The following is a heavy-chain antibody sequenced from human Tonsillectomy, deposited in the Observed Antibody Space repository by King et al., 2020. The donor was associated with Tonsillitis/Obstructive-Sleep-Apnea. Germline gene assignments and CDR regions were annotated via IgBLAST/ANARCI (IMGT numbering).Heavy chain of an antibody. J-gene: IGHJ4*02. CDR1: GFTFSSYA. V-gene: IGHV3-64D*06. Sequence: QLVQSGGGLVQPGGSLRLSCSASGFTFSSYAMHWVRQAPGKGLEYVSSISTNGGGTYYAASVKGRFTISRDDSKKTWFLQMSSRRADDTAVYYCVRDRGRQQLNFDYWGQGTLVTVSS. CDR3: VRDRGRQQLNFDY. D-gene: IGHD3-10*01. CDR2: ISTNGGGT.